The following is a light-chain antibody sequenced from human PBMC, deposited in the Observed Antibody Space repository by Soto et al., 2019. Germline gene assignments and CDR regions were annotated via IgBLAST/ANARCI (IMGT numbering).Light chain of an antibody. J-gene: IGKJ1*01. CDR3: HQYGSSGT. CDR2: GAS. CDR1: QSVSSN. Sequence: EIVMTQSPATLSVSPGERATLSCRASQSVSSNLAWYQQKPGQAPRLLIYGASTRATGIPARFSGSGSGTDSTLTISRLEPEDFAVYYCHQYGSSGTFGQGTKVDIK. V-gene: IGKV3-15*01.